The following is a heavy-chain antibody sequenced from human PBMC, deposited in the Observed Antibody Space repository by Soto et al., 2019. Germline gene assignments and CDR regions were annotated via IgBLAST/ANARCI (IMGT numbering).Heavy chain of an antibody. V-gene: IGHV3-30-3*01. CDR2: ISYDGSNK. CDR3: ARDLLYYDILTGHYYYGMDV. CDR1: GFTLSSYA. D-gene: IGHD3-9*01. Sequence: PGGALRVSCSASGFTLSSYAMHWVRQAPGKGLEWVAVISYDGSNKYYADSVKGRFTISRDNSKNTLYLQMNSLRAEDTAVYYCARDLLYYDILTGHYYYGMDVWGQGTTVTVSS. J-gene: IGHJ6*02.